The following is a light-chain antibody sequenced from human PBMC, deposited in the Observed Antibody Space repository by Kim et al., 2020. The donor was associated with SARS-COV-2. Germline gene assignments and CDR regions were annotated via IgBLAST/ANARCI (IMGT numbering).Light chain of an antibody. J-gene: IGKJ1*01. V-gene: IGKV1-5*01. CDR1: QSISIS. CDR3: QHYAVYSWT. CDR2: EAS. Sequence: GDRVTITCRASQSISISLAWYQQKPGKAPNLLIYEASSLQSGVPSRFSGSGSGTEFTLTISSLQPDDFATYYCQHYAVYSWTFGQGTKV.